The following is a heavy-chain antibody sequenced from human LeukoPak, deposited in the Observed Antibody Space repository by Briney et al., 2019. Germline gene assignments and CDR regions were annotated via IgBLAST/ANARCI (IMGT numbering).Heavy chain of an antibody. V-gene: IGHV3-21*01. CDR2: ISSSSSYI. CDR1: GFTFSSYS. D-gene: IGHD4-23*01. Sequence: GGSLRLSCAASGFTFSSYSMNWVRQAPGKGLEWVSSISSSSSYIYYADSVKGRFTISRDNSKNTLYLQMNSLRAEDTAVYYCAKAGFTVAYFDYWGQGTLVTVSS. J-gene: IGHJ4*02. CDR3: AKAGFTVAYFDY.